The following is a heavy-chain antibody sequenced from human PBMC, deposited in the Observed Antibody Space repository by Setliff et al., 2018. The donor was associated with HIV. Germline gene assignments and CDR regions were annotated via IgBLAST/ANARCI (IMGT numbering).Heavy chain of an antibody. V-gene: IGHV1-69*13. CDR1: GGSFSSYG. CDR3: ARLSGDNSGQPYYYYMDV. CDR2: IIPILGSI. Sequence: SVKVSCKASGGSFSSYGLSWVRQAPGQGLEWMGGIIPILGSIDYAQKFQGRLSITADESTGTAYMELSSLRFEDTAMYYCARLSGDNSGQPYYYYMDVWGKGTTVTVSS. J-gene: IGHJ6*03. D-gene: IGHD3-22*01.